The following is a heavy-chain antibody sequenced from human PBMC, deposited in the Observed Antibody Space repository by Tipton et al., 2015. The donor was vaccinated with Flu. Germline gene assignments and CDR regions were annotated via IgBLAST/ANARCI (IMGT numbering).Heavy chain of an antibody. CDR2: IHRSGST. J-gene: IGHJ5*02. Sequence: LRLSCSISGDSISSDFFWGWIRQPPGKGLEWIASIHRSGSTYYNPSLKSRVTILLDKSNNQFSPKLRSVTAADMAVYYCARRDYSNYVSDPKNWFDPWGQGTLATVSS. CDR1: GDSISSDFF. D-gene: IGHD4-11*01. CDR3: ARRDYSNYVSDPKNWFDP. V-gene: IGHV4-38-2*02.